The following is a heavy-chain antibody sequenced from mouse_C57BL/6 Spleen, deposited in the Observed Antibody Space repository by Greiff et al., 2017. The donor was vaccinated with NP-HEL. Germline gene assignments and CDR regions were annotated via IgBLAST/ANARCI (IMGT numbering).Heavy chain of an antibody. J-gene: IGHJ1*03. D-gene: IGHD2-4*01. CDR3: ARDDDYPYWYFDV. CDR1: GFTFSSYA. CDR2: ISDGGSYT. V-gene: IGHV5-4*01. Sequence: EVQGVESGGGLVKPGGSLKLSCAASGFTFSSYAMSWVRQTPEKRLEWVATISDGGSYTYYPDNVKGRFTISRDNAKNNLYLQMSHLKSEDTAMYYCARDDDYPYWYFDVWGTGTTVTVSS.